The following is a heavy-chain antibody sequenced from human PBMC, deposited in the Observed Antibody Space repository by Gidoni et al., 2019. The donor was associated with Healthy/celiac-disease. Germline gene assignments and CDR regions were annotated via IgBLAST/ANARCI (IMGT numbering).Heavy chain of an antibody. CDR3: ARDIAAAGFSYFQH. V-gene: IGHV3-30*01. Sequence: QVQLVESGGGVVQPGRSLRLACSAPGLPFSSYAMHWVRQAPGKGLEWVAVISYDGSNKYYADSVKGRFTISRDNSKNTLYLQMNSLRAEDTAVYYCARDIAAAGFSYFQHWGQGTLVTVSS. CDR1: GLPFSSYA. J-gene: IGHJ1*01. D-gene: IGHD6-13*01. CDR2: ISYDGSNK.